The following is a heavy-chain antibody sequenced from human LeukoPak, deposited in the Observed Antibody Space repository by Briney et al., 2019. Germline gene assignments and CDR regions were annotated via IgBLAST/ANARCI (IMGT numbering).Heavy chain of an antibody. J-gene: IGHJ4*01. CDR3: ARDLFDGDAL. CDR1: GFSFNSDW. D-gene: IGHD3-16*01. V-gene: IGHV3-7*01. Sequence: PGGSLRLSCAASGFSFNSDWMDWVRQAPGKGLEWVANIKHDESEKNYLDSVKGRFTISRDNAQNSLYLQMNSLRAEDTAVYYCARDLFDGDALWGQGILVSVSS. CDR2: IKHDESEK.